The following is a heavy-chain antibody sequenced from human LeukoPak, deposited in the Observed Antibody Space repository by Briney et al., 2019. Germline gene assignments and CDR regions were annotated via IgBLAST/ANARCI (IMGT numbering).Heavy chain of an antibody. CDR2: IYPGDSDT. V-gene: IGHV5-51*01. Sequence: GESLKISCKGSGYSFTSYWIGWVRQMPGKGLEWMGIIYPGDSDTRYSPSFQGQVTISADKSISTACLQWSSLKASDTAMYYCARASYSSGWYPHWFDPWGQGTLVTVSS. J-gene: IGHJ5*02. CDR1: GYSFTSYW. D-gene: IGHD6-19*01. CDR3: ARASYSSGWYPHWFDP.